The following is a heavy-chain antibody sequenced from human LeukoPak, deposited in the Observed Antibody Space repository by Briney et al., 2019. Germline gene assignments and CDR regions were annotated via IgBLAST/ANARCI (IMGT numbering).Heavy chain of an antibody. D-gene: IGHD2-15*01. J-gene: IGHJ3*01. CDR2: IYYSGST. CDR3: ARGGIFDAFDV. V-gene: IGHV4-39*01. Sequence: SETLSLTCTVSGGSISSSTYSWGWIRQPPGKGLEWIGHIYYSGSTYYNPSLKSRVTISVDTSKNQFSLRLSSVTAADTTVYYCARGGIFDAFDVWGQGTMVTVSS. CDR1: GGSISSSTYS.